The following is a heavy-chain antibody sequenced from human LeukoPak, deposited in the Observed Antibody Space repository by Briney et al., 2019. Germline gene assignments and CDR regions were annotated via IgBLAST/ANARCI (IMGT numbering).Heavy chain of an antibody. CDR2: IKQDGSEK. CDR3: ARDGYYYDSSGYYWVWYFDL. V-gene: IGHV3-7*01. Sequence: PGGSLRLSCAASGFTFSSYWMSWVRQAPGKGLEWVANIKQDGSEKYYVDSVKGRFTISRDNAKNSLYLQMNSLRAEDTAVYYCARDGYYYDSSGYYWVWYFDLWGRGTLVTVSS. J-gene: IGHJ2*01. D-gene: IGHD3-22*01. CDR1: GFTFSSYW.